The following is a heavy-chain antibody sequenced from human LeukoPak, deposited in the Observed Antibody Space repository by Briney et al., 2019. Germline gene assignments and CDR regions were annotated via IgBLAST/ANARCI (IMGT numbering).Heavy chain of an antibody. V-gene: IGHV3-48*03. CDR1: GFMFRRFE. CDR2: ISSGATTM. Sequence: PGGSLRLSCAVSGFMFRRFEIYWVRQAPGKGLEWIAYISSGATTMYYADSVKGRFTISRDDAKNSLFLQMKSLRAEDTAVYYCALLAVACFFDYWGQGALVTVSS. CDR3: ALLAVACFFDY. D-gene: IGHD6-19*01. J-gene: IGHJ4*02.